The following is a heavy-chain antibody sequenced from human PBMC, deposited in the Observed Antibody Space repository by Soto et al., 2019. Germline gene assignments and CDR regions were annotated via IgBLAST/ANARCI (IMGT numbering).Heavy chain of an antibody. D-gene: IGHD6-19*01. V-gene: IGHV3-33*01. Sequence: PAGSLRLSCAASGFTFSSYGMHWVRQAPGKGLEWVAVIWYDGSNTYYADSVQGRFTISRDNSQHTLYLQMNSLRAEDTAVSYWARGSSGWPADAFDICRRRTMVTV. CDR1: GFTFSSYG. J-gene: IGHJ3*02. CDR3: ARGSSGWPADAFDI. CDR2: IWYDGSNT.